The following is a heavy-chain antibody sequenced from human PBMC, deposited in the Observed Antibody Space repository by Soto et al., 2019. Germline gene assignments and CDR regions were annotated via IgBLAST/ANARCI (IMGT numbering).Heavy chain of an antibody. Sequence: ASVKVSCNASGYTFTSYGISWVRQAPGQGLEWMGWISAYNGNTNYAQKLQGRVTMTTDTSTSTAYMELRSLRSVDTAVYSCARVYVDAAMVTDFYYWGQGTLVTVSS. CDR2: ISAYNGNT. V-gene: IGHV1-18*04. D-gene: IGHD5-18*01. CDR3: ARVYVDAAMVTDFYY. J-gene: IGHJ4*02. CDR1: GYTFTSYG.